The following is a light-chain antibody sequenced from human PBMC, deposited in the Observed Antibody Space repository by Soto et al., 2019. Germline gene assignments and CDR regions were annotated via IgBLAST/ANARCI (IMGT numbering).Light chain of an antibody. J-gene: IGLJ1*01. CDR3: SSYSTGGSYV. CDR2: DVS. V-gene: IGLV2-14*03. Sequence: QSALTQPASASGSPGQSIAISCTGTSSDVGGYNSASWYQQHPGKAPKLLIYDVSNRPSGVSNRFSGSKSGNTASLTISGLQAEDEADYYCSSYSTGGSYVFGTGTKVTVL. CDR1: SSDVGGYNS.